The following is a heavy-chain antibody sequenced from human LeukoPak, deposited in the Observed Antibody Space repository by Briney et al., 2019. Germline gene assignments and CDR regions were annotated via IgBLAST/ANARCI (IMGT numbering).Heavy chain of an antibody. CDR3: ARGSGYYYVGIDY. CDR2: IYYSGST. V-gene: IGHV4-39*07. Sequence: SETLSLTCTVSGGSISSSSYYWGWIRQPPGKGLEWIGSIYYSGSTYYNPSLKSRVTISVDTSKNQFSLKLNSVTAADTAVYYCARGSGYYYVGIDYWGQGTLVTVSS. J-gene: IGHJ4*02. CDR1: GGSISSSSYY. D-gene: IGHD3-22*01.